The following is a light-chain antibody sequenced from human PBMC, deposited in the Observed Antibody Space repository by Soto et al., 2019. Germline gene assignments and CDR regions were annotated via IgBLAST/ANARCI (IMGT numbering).Light chain of an antibody. CDR1: QSVSSSY. J-gene: IGKJ1*01. CDR2: GAS. V-gene: IGKV3-20*01. CDR3: QQYGSSLST. Sequence: EIVLTQSPGTLSLSPGERATLSCRASQSVSSSYLAWYQQKPGQAPRLLIYGASSRATGIPDRFSGSGSGTDFTLTISRLEPEDFAVYYCQQYGSSLSTFGQGTQVEIK.